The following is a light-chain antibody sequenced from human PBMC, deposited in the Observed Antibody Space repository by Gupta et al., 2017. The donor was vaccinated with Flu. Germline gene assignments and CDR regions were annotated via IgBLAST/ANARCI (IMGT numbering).Light chain of an antibody. V-gene: IGKV4-1*01. J-gene: IGKJ1*01. CDR3: QQDYTTLWT. Sequence: DIVMTQSPDSLAVSLGERATINCKSSQSVLHSSNNKNYLAWYQQKPGQPPKLLIYWASTRESGVPDRFSGSGSGTDFTLTISSLQAEDVAVYYCQQDYTTLWTFGQGTKVEIK. CDR1: QSVLHSSNNKNY. CDR2: WAS.